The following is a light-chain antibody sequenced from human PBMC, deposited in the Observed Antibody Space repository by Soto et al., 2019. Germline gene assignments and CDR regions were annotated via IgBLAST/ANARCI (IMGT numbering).Light chain of an antibody. CDR1: QSVGSN. V-gene: IGKV3-15*01. J-gene: IGKJ1*01. CDR3: QQYDNWPPEWT. Sequence: EIVMTQSPGTLSVSPGERATLSCRASQSVGSNLAWYRQKPGQAPSLLIYDTSTRATGIPARFSGSRSGTEFTLTISSLQSEDFAVYYCQQYDNWPPEWTFGQGTKVEIK. CDR2: DTS.